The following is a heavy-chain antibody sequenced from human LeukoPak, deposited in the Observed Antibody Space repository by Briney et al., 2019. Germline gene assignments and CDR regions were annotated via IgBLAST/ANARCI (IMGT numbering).Heavy chain of an antibody. CDR3: VREDTPATANY. D-gene: IGHD2-21*02. CDR2: ISGGGDIT. Sequence: GGSLRLSCAASGFNFANHAMSWVRQTAGKRLEWVSAISGGGDITYYADSVKGRFTISRDNSKDTLFLQMHSLRPGDTAVYYCVREDTPATANYWGQGTLVTISS. J-gene: IGHJ4*02. CDR1: GFNFANHA. V-gene: IGHV3-23*01.